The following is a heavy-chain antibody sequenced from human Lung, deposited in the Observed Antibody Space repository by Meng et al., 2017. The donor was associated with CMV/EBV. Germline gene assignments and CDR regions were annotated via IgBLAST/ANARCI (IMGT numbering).Heavy chain of an antibody. J-gene: IGHJ2*01. CDR3: ALPYCGGDCFYGYIEV. D-gene: IGHD2-21*01. CDR1: GYSISSGYY. V-gene: IGHV4-38-2*02. Sequence: SEILSFXCTALGYSISSGYYWGWVRQPPGKELEWIGSIYLSGDTYYKPSLKNRVTIAADTSKNQFSLKVTSMTAAGTAVYYCALPYCGGDCFYGYIEVWSRGTLVTVSS. CDR2: IYLSGDT.